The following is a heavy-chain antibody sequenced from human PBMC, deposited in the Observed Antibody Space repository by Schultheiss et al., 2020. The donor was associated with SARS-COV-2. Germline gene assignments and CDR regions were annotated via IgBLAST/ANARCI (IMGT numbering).Heavy chain of an antibody. CDR3: VKDYWCVASFCGGDYAGSYYYYGMDV. CDR2: ISSNGGST. CDR1: GFTFSSYA. V-gene: IGHV3-64D*06. D-gene: IGHD2-21*02. J-gene: IGHJ6*02. Sequence: GGSLRLSCAASGFTFSSYAMHWVRQAPGKGLEYVSAISSNGGSTYYADSVKGRFTISRDNSKNTLYLQMSSLRAEDTAVYYCVKDYWCVASFCGGDYAGSYYYYGMDVWGQGTTVTVSS.